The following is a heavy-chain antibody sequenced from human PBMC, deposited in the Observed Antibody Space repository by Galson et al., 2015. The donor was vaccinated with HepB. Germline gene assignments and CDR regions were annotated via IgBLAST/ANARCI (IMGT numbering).Heavy chain of an antibody. D-gene: IGHD3/OR15-3a*01. CDR1: GYTFTSYD. CDR2: MNPNSGNT. CDR3: ARALPGADWLWYYYYYMDV. Sequence: SVKVSCKASGYTFTSYDINWVRQATGQGLEWMGWMNPNSGNTGYAQKFQGRVTMTRNTSISTAYMELSSLRSEDTAVYYCARALPGADWLWYYYYYMDVWGKGTTVTVSS. V-gene: IGHV1-8*01. J-gene: IGHJ6*03.